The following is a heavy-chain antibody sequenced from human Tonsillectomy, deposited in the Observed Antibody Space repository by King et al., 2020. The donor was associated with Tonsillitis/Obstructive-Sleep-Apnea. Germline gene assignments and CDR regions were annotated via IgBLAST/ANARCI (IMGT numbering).Heavy chain of an antibody. Sequence: VQLVQSGAEVKKPGASVKVSCKASGYTFTNYGISWVRQAPGQGREWRGWISAYNGNTNSAQKLQGRVTMTTDASTSTAYMELRSLRSDYTAVYYCARDSMSHFFDSSAYYTCDYWGQGTLVTVSS. J-gene: IGHJ4*02. CDR2: ISAYNGNT. D-gene: IGHD3-22*01. V-gene: IGHV1-18*01. CDR3: ARDSMSHFFDSSAYYTCDY. CDR1: GYTFTNYG.